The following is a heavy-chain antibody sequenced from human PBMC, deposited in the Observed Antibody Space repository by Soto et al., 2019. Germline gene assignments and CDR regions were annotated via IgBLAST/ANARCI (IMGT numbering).Heavy chain of an antibody. CDR1: GFTFSTYT. CDR2: ISGSGASP. V-gene: IGHV3-23*01. Sequence: GGSLRLSCAASGFTFSTYTMSWVRRAPGKGLEWVSAISGSGASPSYADSVQGRFTISRDNPKRTLYLQMNNLRAEDTAVYYCARVPGSSYHHYNMVEFSFDYWGQGTLVTVSS. J-gene: IGHJ4*02. CDR3: ARVPGSSYHHYNMVEFSFDY. D-gene: IGHD2-15*01.